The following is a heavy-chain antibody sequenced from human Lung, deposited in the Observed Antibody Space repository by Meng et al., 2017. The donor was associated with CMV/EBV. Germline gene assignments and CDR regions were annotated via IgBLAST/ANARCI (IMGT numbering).Heavy chain of an antibody. V-gene: IGHV3-23*01. D-gene: IGHD3-16*01. CDR3: AMGSDAYA. Sequence: GQWCGSGGGLVKPGGSLTLSCAAFGFTFSDFAMTWVRQVPGEGLEWVSIITKEGTTYYAESVKGRFSITRDNFKNTVYVDMKTLRAEDTALYYCAMGSDAYAWGQGTLVTVSS. J-gene: IGHJ5*02. CDR1: GFTFSDFA. CDR2: ITKEGTT.